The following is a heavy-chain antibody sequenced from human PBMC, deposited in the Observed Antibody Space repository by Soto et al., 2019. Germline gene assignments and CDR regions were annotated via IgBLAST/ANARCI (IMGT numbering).Heavy chain of an antibody. CDR3: ARDQQPLSSPANIDY. CDR2: IWYDGSNK. D-gene: IGHD6-13*01. CDR1: GFTFSSYG. Sequence: QVQLVESGGGVVQPGRSLRLSCAASGFTFSSYGMHWVRQAPGKGLEWVAVIWYDGSNKYYADSVKGRFTISRDNSKNTLYLQMNSLRAEDTAVYYCARDQQPLSSPANIDYWGQGTLVTVSS. J-gene: IGHJ4*02. V-gene: IGHV3-33*01.